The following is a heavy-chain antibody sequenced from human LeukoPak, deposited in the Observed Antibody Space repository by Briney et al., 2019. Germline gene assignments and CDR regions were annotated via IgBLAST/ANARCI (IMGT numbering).Heavy chain of an antibody. V-gene: IGHV1-8*01. CDR1: GNTFTSYD. J-gene: IGHJ6*03. CDR2: MNPNSGNT. D-gene: IGHD6-6*01. CDR3: ARFRSIRARYYYYYYMDI. Sequence: AASVKVSCKASGNTFTSYDINWVRQATGQGLEWMGWMNPNSGNTGYAQKFQGRVTMTRNTSISTAYMELSSLRSEDTAVYYCARFRSIRARYYYYYYMDIWGKGTTVTVSS.